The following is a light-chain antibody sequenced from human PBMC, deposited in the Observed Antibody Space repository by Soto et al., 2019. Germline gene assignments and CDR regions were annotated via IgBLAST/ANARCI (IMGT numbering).Light chain of an antibody. CDR2: EVS. CDR3: CSFAETYTV. V-gene: IGLV2-11*01. J-gene: IGLJ2*01. CDR1: SSDVGGYNY. Sequence: QSALTQPRSVSGSPGQSVTISCTGTSSDVGGYNYVSWYQQHPGKAPKLMIYEVSKRPSGVPDRFSGSKSGNTASLTISGLQGEDEADYYCCSFAETYTVFGGGTKVTVL.